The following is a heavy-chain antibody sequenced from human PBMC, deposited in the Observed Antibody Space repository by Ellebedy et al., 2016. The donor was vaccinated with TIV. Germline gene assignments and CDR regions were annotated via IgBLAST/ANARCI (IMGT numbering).Heavy chain of an antibody. Sequence: GESLKISXKGSGYSFTSYWISWVRQMPGKGLEWMGRIDPSDSYTNYSPSFQGHVTISADKSISTAYLQWSSLKASDTAMYYCARLIVGATTWGNWFDPWGQGTLVTVSS. V-gene: IGHV5-10-1*01. J-gene: IGHJ5*02. CDR2: IDPSDSYT. CDR1: GYSFTSYW. CDR3: ARLIVGATTWGNWFDP. D-gene: IGHD1-26*01.